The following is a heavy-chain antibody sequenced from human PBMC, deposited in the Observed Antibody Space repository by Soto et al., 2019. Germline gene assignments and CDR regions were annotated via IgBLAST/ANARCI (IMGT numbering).Heavy chain of an antibody. CDR1: GFTFRDYY. Sequence: QVQLVESGGGLVRXXGSLRLSXXXXGFTFRDYYMTWFRQAPGKGLEWLSYIDSSTKYTNYADSVKGRFTISRDNAKNSLYLQMNSLRADDTAVYYCAREYYYTMDVWGQGTMVIVSS. J-gene: IGHJ6*02. CDR2: IDSSTKYT. CDR3: AREYYYTMDV. V-gene: IGHV3-11*05.